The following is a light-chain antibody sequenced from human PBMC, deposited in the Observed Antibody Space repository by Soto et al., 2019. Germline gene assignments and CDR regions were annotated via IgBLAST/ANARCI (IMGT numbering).Light chain of an antibody. J-gene: IGKJ1*01. CDR2: AAS. CDR1: QGISRW. Sequence: DIQMTQSPSSASASAGDRVTITCRASQGISRWLAWYQQEPGKAPNLLIYAASTLQSGVPSRFSGSGSGTDFTLTISNLRPEDSATYYCLQASSFPRTFGQGTKVDIK. V-gene: IGKV1-12*01. CDR3: LQASSFPRT.